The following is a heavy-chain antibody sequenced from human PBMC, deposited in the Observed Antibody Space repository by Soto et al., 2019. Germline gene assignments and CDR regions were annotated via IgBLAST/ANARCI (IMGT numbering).Heavy chain of an antibody. CDR2: ISFDGNYK. CDR3: ARDRNYYYYGMDV. CDR1: GFTFSSYG. V-gene: IGHV3-30*03. J-gene: IGHJ6*02. Sequence: QVQLVESGGGVVQPGRSLRLSCEVSGFTFSSYGMHWVRQAPGKGLEWMAGISFDGNYKSHADSVKGRFTISRDNSRNTVYLQMSRLRADDTAVYYCARDRNYYYYGMDVWGQGTTVTVSS.